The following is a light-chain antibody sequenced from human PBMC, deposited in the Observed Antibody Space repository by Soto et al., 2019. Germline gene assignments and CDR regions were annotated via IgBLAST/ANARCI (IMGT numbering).Light chain of an antibody. Sequence: DIQMSQSPSSLSASVGDSVTITCRASETIIDYLNWYQQQPGEAPKLLIFSASSLHSGVPSRFRGSGSGTHFPRTISSLQPEDFATYFCQQSFSAPRTFGQGTKLQAK. CDR3: QQSFSAPRT. CDR1: ETIIDY. J-gene: IGKJ2*01. V-gene: IGKV1-39*01. CDR2: SAS.